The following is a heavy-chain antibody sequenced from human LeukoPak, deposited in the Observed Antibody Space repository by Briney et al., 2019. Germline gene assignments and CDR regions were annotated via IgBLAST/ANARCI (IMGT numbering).Heavy chain of an antibody. CDR2: ISAYNGNT. J-gene: IGHJ6*02. CDR3: ARETCSSTSCYLYYYYGMDV. V-gene: IGHV1-18*01. D-gene: IGHD2-2*01. CDR1: GYTFTSYG. Sequence: ASVKVSCKASGYTFTSYGISWVRQAPGQGLEWMGWISAYNGNTNYAQKLQGRVTMTTDTSTSTAYMELRSLRSDDTAVYYCARETCSSTSCYLYYYYGMDVWGQGTTVTVSS.